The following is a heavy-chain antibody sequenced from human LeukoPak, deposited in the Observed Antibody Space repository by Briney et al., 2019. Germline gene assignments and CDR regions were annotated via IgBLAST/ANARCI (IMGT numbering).Heavy chain of an antibody. D-gene: IGHD3-10*01. J-gene: IGHJ4*02. CDR3: ARCSMVRGVMGPFDY. V-gene: IGHV1-69*13. CDR1: GGTFSSYA. Sequence: GASVKVSCKASGGTFSSYAISWVRQAPGQGLGWMGGIIPIFGTANYAQKFQGRVTITADESTSTAYMELSSLRPEDTAVYYCARCSMVRGVMGPFDYWGQGTLVTVSS. CDR2: IIPIFGTA.